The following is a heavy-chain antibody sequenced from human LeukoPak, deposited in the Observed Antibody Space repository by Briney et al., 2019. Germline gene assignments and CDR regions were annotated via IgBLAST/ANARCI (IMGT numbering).Heavy chain of an antibody. V-gene: IGHV3-48*01. J-gene: IGHJ4*02. D-gene: IGHD6-19*01. Sequence: PGGSLRLSCAASGFTFSSYSMNWVRQAPGKGLEWVSYISSSSSTIYYADSVKGRFTISRDNAKNSLYLQMNSLRAEDTAVYYCAIAVAGPERDHDYWGQGTLVTVSS. CDR2: ISSSSSTI. CDR1: GFTFSSYS. CDR3: AIAVAGPERDHDY.